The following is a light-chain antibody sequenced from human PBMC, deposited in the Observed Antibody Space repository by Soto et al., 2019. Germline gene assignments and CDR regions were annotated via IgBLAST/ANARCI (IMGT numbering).Light chain of an antibody. CDR3: GTWDISLSIVV. CDR1: SSNIGAYF. Sequence: QCWLRHLPSVRAAPGHEVTISCSRSSSNIGAYFVPWYQQFPGTAPKLLIYDSIQRPSGIPDRFSGSKSGTSAPLAITGLQTGDDADYYCGTWDISLSIVVFGGGTKVTVL. CDR2: DSI. J-gene: IGLJ2*01. V-gene: IGLV1-51*01.